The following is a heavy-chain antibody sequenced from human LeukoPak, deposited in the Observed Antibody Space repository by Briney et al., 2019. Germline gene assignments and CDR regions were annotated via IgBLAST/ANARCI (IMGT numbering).Heavy chain of an antibody. CDR2: IYTSGST. V-gene: IGHV4-4*07. D-gene: IGHD2-15*01. CDR1: GGSISSYY. Sequence: SETLSLTCTVSGGSISSYYWSWIRQPAGKGLEWIGCIYTSGSTNYNPSLKSRVTMSVDTSKNQFSLKLSSVTAADTAVYYCARGRYCSGGSCYGFDPWGQGTLVTVSS. CDR3: ARGRYCSGGSCYGFDP. J-gene: IGHJ5*02.